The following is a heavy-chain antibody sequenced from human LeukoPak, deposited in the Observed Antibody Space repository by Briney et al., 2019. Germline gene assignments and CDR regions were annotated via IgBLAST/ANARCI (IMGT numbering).Heavy chain of an antibody. CDR1: GGSISSSSYY. D-gene: IGHD1-1*01. Sequence: SETLSLTCTVSGGSISSSSYYWGWIRQSPGKGLEWIGSIYYSGSTNYNPSLKSRVTISVDKSKNQFSLKLSSVTAADTAVYYCARNDEEYYYYGMDVWGQGTTVTVSS. V-gene: IGHV4-39*07. J-gene: IGHJ6*02. CDR2: IYYSGST. CDR3: ARNDEEYYYYGMDV.